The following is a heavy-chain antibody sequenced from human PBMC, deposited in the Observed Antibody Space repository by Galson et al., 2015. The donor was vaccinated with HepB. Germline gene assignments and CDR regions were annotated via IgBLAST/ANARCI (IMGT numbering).Heavy chain of an antibody. J-gene: IGHJ6*02. Sequence: SLRLSCAASGFTVSTNYMSWVRQAPGKGLEWASVIYSGGSTYYADSVKGRFTISRDNSKNTLCPQMNSLRAEDTAVYYCARFISGSYGFDGMDVWGQGTTVTVSS. D-gene: IGHD1-26*01. V-gene: IGHV3-53*01. CDR1: GFTVSTNY. CDR3: ARFISGSYGFDGMDV. CDR2: IYSGGST.